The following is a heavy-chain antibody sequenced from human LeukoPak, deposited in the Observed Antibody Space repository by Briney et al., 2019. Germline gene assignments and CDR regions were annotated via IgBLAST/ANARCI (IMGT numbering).Heavy chain of an antibody. CDR1: GYSFTSYW. D-gene: IGHD4-23*01. V-gene: IGHV5-51*01. CDR3: ARRDYGGKHFDY. J-gene: IGHJ4*02. Sequence: GESLQISCKTSGYSFTSYWITWVRRMPGKGLEWMGIIYPDDSDTTYSPSFQGQVTISADKSINTAYLQWSSLKASDTAMYYCARRDYGGKHFDYWGQGTLVTVSS. CDR2: IYPDDSDT.